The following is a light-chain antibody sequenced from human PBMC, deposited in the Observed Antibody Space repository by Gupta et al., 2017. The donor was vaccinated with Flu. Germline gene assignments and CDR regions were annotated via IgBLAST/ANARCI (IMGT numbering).Light chain of an antibody. Sequence: DTVMTQSPLSLPVTPGEPASISCRSSQSLLHSNGYNYLDRYLQKPGQSPQLLIYLGSNRASGVPERFSGSGSGTDFTLKISRVEAEDVGVYYCMQALQTLGTFGQGTKVEIK. CDR3: MQALQTLGT. J-gene: IGKJ1*01. V-gene: IGKV2-28*01. CDR1: QSLLHSNGYNY. CDR2: LGS.